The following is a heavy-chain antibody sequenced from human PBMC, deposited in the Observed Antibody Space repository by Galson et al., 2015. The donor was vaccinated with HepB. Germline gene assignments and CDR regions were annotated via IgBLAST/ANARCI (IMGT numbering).Heavy chain of an antibody. V-gene: IGHV2-26*01. CDR3: ARFSSGYDY. J-gene: IGHJ4*02. Sequence: PALVKPTQTLTLTCTVSGLSLSNARVGVSWIRQPPGKALEWLAHIFSNDDKSYSRSLKSRLTISKDTSKSQVVLTMTNMDPVDTATYFCARFSSGYDYWGQGTPVTVSS. CDR1: GLSLSNARVG. CDR2: IFSNDDK. D-gene: IGHD5-12*01.